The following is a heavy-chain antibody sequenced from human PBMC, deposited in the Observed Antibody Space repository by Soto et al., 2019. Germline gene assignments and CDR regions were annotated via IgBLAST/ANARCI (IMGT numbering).Heavy chain of an antibody. J-gene: IGHJ5*02. Sequence: EVQLVESGGGLVQPGGSLRLSCAASGFTFSSYSMNWVRQAPGKGLEWVSYISSSSSTIYYADSVKGRFTISRDNAKNSLYLQLNSLRAEDTAVYYLAREEWILNGFDPWGQGALVTVSS. V-gene: IGHV3-48*01. CDR1: GFTFSSYS. CDR3: AREEWILNGFDP. CDR2: ISSSSSTI. D-gene: IGHD5-18*01.